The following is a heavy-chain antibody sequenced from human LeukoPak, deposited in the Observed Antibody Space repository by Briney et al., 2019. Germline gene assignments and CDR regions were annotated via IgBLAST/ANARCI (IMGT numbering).Heavy chain of an antibody. J-gene: IGHJ4*02. Sequence: SETLSLTCTVSGGSISSYYWSWIRQPPGKGLEWIAYMYYSASTKYNPSLKSRVTISIDTSKNQFSLRLSSVTAADTAVYYCARGLRYFDWLFSYFDYWGQGTLVTVSS. CDR2: MYYSAST. D-gene: IGHD3-9*01. CDR1: GGSISSYY. V-gene: IGHV4-59*08. CDR3: ARGLRYFDWLFSYFDY.